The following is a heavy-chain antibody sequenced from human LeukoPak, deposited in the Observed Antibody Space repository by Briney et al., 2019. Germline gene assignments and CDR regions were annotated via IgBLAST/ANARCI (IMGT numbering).Heavy chain of an antibody. V-gene: IGHV4-4*02. CDR1: GGSITTTNY. Sequence: PSETLSLTCGASGGSITTTNYCCWVRQPPGGGLEWIGEVSLAGRTRYNPSLKSRVNISIDESKNHLYLNLASVTAADTAVYYCSRESGPFCPFGHWGQGTLVAVTS. CDR3: SRESGPFCPFGH. D-gene: IGHD1-26*01. J-gene: IGHJ4*02. CDR2: VSLAGRT.